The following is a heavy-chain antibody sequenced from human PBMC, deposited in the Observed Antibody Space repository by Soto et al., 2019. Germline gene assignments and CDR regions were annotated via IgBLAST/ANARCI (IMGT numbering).Heavy chain of an antibody. V-gene: IGHV4-59*01. CDR3: AGEGYDAGGLRFGP. D-gene: IGHD5-12*01. CDR2: IYYSGST. J-gene: IGHJ5*02. CDR1: GGSISSYY. Sequence: PSETLSLTCTVSGGSISSYYWSWIRQPPGKGLEWIGYIYYSGSTNYNPSLKSRVTISVDTSKNQFSLKLSSVTAADTAVYYCAGEGYDAGGLRFGPWGQGSMVTVSS.